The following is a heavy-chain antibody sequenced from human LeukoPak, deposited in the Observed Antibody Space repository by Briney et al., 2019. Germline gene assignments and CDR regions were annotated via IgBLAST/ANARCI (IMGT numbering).Heavy chain of an antibody. V-gene: IGHV4-59*01. CDR3: ARGLSGYSSKEGY. J-gene: IGHJ4*02. CDR2: IYYSGGT. D-gene: IGHD5-18*01. CDR1: GGSINSYY. Sequence: SETLSLTCTVSGGSINSYYWSWIRQPPGKGLEWIGYIYYSGGTNYNPSLKSRVTISVDTSKNQFSLKLSSVTAADTAVYYCARGLSGYSSKEGYWGQGTLVTVSS.